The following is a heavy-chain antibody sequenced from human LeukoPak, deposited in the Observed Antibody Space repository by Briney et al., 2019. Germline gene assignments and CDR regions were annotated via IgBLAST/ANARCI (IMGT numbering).Heavy chain of an antibody. CDR2: IYHSGST. V-gene: IGHV4-38-2*02. D-gene: IGHD3-10*01. J-gene: IGHJ5*02. CDR3: ARDFQYYYTSGSLNNWFDP. CDR1: GYSISSGYY. Sequence: SETLSLTCTVSGYSISSGYYWGWIRQPPGKGLEWIGSIYHSGSTYYNPSLKSRVTITVDTSKNQFSLKLSSVTAADTAVYFCARDFQYYYTSGSLNNWFDPWGQGTLVTVSS.